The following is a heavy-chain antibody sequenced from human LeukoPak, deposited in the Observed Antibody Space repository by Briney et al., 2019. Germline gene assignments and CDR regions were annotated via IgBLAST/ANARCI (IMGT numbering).Heavy chain of an antibody. CDR2: IYYSGST. Sequence: SETLSLTCTVSGGSISSSSYYWGWIRQPPGKGLEWIGSIYYSGSTYYNPSLKSRVTMSVDTSKNQFSLKLSSVTAADTAVYYCARASHYGYYYYMDVWGKGTTVTVSS. J-gene: IGHJ6*03. D-gene: IGHD4-17*01. V-gene: IGHV4-39*07. CDR1: GGSISSSSYY. CDR3: ARASHYGYYYYMDV.